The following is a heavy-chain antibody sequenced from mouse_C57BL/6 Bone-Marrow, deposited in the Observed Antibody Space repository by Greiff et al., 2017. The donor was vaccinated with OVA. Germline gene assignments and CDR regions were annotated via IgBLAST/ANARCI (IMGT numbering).Heavy chain of an antibody. Sequence: VQLQQSGPVLVKPGASVKMSCKASGYTFTDYYMNWVKQSHGKSLEWIGVINPYNGGTSYNQKFKGKATLTVDKSSSTAYMELNSLTSEDSAVYYCGSSFYYAMDYWGQGTSVTVSS. D-gene: IGHD1-1*01. CDR3: GSSFYYAMDY. J-gene: IGHJ4*01. CDR2: INPYNGGT. V-gene: IGHV1-19*01. CDR1: GYTFTDYY.